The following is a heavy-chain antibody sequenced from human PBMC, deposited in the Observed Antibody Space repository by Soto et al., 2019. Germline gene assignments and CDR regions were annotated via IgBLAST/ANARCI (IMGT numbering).Heavy chain of an antibody. CDR1: GGSISSSSYY. D-gene: IGHD6-13*01. Sequence: QLQLQESGPGLVKPSETLSLTCTVSGGSISSSSYYWGWIRQPPGKGLEWIGSIYYSGSTYYNPSLKRRVTISVDTSKNQFSLKLSSVTAADTAVYYCARLPSYSSSWDDYWGQGTLVTVSS. CDR3: ARLPSYSSSWDDY. V-gene: IGHV4-39*01. J-gene: IGHJ4*02. CDR2: IYYSGST.